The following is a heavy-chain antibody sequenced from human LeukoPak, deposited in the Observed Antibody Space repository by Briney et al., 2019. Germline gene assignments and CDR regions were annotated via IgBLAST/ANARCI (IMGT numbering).Heavy chain of an antibody. J-gene: IGHJ6*02. CDR1: GFTVSSNY. CDR2: IYSGGST. CDR3: ARDGSNYYCSGGPNYYYGLDV. Sequence: SGGSLRLSCAASGFTVSSNYMSWVRQAPGKGLEWVSVIYSGGSTYYADSVKGRFTISRDNSKNTLNLQMNSLRAEDTAVYYCARDGSNYYCSGGPNYYYGLDVWGQGTTVTVSS. D-gene: IGHD3-10*01. V-gene: IGHV3-53*01.